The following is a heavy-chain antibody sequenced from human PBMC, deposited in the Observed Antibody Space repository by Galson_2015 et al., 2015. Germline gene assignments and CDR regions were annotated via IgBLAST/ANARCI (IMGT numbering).Heavy chain of an antibody. V-gene: IGHV1-46*01. Sequence: SCKASGCTFTSYYMHWVRQAPGQGLEWMGIINPSGGSTSYAQKFQGRVTMTRDTSTSTVYMELSSLRSEDTAVYYCATNRRDYSYYYYGMDVWGQGTTVTVSS. D-gene: IGHD1-14*01. J-gene: IGHJ6*02. CDR1: GCTFTSYY. CDR3: ATNRRDYSYYYYGMDV. CDR2: INPSGGST.